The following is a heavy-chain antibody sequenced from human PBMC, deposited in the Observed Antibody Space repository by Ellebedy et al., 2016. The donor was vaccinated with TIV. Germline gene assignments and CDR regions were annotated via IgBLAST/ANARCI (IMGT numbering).Heavy chain of an antibody. D-gene: IGHD1-26*01. CDR1: GFTFDDYA. V-gene: IGHV3-9*01. Sequence: SLKISCAASGFTFDDYAMHWVRQAPGKGLEWVSGITWNSGSIGYADSVKGRFTISRDNAKNSLYLQMKSLRAEDTALYYCAKADSGSFVKHVSWFDPWGQGTLVTVSS. CDR2: ITWNSGSI. CDR3: AKADSGSFVKHVSWFDP. J-gene: IGHJ5*02.